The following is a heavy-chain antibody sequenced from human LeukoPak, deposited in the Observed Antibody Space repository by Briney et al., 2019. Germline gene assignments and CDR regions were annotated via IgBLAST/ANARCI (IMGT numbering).Heavy chain of an antibody. CDR3: TTGPSYGYEW. Sequence: PGGSLRLSCAASGMTFSNHWMHLLRQVPGKGLVWVSLIKTDGRTTIYADSVKGRFTISRDNGKSTLYLQMNSLRAEDTAIYYCTTGPSYGYEWWGQGTVVTVSS. CDR2: IKTDGRTT. V-gene: IGHV3-74*01. CDR1: GMTFSNHW. D-gene: IGHD3-16*01. J-gene: IGHJ4*02.